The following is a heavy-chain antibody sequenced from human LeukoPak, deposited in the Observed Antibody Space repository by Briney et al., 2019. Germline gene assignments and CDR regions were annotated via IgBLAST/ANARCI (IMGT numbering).Heavy chain of an antibody. V-gene: IGHV4-39*07. Sequence: SETLSLTCTVSGGSISSSSYYWGWIRQPPEKGLEWIGSIYYSGSTYYNPSLKSRVTISIDTSKKHFFLKLKSVTAADTAVYYCATGYGDFRVEGRYFYSWGQGTLVTVSS. J-gene: IGHJ4*02. CDR3: ATGYGDFRVEGRYFYS. CDR1: GGSISSSSYY. CDR2: IYYSGST. D-gene: IGHD4-17*01.